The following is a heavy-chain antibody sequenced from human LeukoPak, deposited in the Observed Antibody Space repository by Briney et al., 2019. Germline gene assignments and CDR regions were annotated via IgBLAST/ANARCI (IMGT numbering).Heavy chain of an antibody. D-gene: IGHD3-3*01. V-gene: IGHV4-34*08. J-gene: IGHJ5*02. CDR1: GFTFSDYY. Sequence: AGGSLRLSCAASGFTFSDYYMSWIRQPPGKGLEWIGEINHSGSTNYNPSLKSRVTISVVTSKNQFSLKLSSVTAADTAVYYCAAREVRYDFWSGYYSHWFDPWGQGTLVTVSS. CDR2: INHSGST. CDR3: AAREVRYDFWSGYYSHWFDP.